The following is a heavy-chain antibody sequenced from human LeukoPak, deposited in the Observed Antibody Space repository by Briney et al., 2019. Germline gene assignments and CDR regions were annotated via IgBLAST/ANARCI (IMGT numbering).Heavy chain of an antibody. J-gene: IGHJ2*01. Sequence: PGGSLRLSCAASGFTFSSYSMNWVRQAPGKGLEWVSYISSSSSTIYYADSVKGRFTISRDNSKNTLYLQMNSLRAEDTAVYYCAKDRLEPYDSSGPPLGWYFDLWGRGTLVTVSS. D-gene: IGHD3-22*01. CDR1: GFTFSSYS. CDR2: ISSSSSTI. V-gene: IGHV3-48*01. CDR3: AKDRLEPYDSSGPPLGWYFDL.